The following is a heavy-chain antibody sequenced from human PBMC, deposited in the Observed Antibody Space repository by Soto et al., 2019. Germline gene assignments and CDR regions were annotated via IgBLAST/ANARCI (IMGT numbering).Heavy chain of an antibody. CDR2: INPSGGST. D-gene: IGHD4-17*01. J-gene: IGHJ5*02. Sequence: QVQLVQSGAEVKKPGASVKVSCKASGYTFTSYYMHWVRQAPGQGLEWMGIINPSGGSTSYAQKFQSRVTMTRDTSTSTVYMELSSLRSEDTAVYYCARSDFTTVTTWYNWFDPWGQGTLVTVSS. V-gene: IGHV1-46*01. CDR1: GYTFTSYY. CDR3: ARSDFTTVTTWYNWFDP.